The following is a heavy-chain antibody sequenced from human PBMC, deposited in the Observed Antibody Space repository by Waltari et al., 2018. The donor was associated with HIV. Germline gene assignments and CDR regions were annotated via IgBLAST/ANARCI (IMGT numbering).Heavy chain of an antibody. CDR1: GGDFSSYA. V-gene: IGHV1-69*01. CDR2: IIPIFDTT. Sequence: QVQLVQSEAGVWKSGSSVKISCEASGGDFSSYAVNWVRQVPGQGLEWRGGIIPIFDTTNYAQKMKGRVSSNADDKTATVYMELRGLKSEDAGTYYCVSDGGGYYDNSGYVGSFQYWGQGTMVSVAS. D-gene: IGHD3-22*01. J-gene: IGHJ4*02. CDR3: VSDGGGYYDNSGYVGSFQY.